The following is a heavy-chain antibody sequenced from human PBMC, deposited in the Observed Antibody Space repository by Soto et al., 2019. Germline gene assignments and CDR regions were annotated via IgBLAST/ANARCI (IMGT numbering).Heavy chain of an antibody. Sequence: ASVKVSCKASGYTFTTYDINWVRQASGQGLEWMGWMNPNSGNTDYAQKLQGRVTMTTGTSTSTAYMELRSLRSDDTAVYYCAREEDWFDPWXQGTLVTVSS. CDR3: AREEDWFDP. V-gene: IGHV1-8*01. CDR1: GYTFTTYD. CDR2: MNPNSGNT. J-gene: IGHJ5*02.